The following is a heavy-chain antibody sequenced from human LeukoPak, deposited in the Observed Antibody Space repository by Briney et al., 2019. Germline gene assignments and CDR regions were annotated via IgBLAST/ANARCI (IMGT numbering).Heavy chain of an antibody. CDR2: VYPDDSET. Sequence: GESLKISCHASGYTFTDFWIAWVRHIPGEGLEWMGAVYPDDSETRYSPSFQGHVTLSADKSINTAYLQWSGLKASDTAIYYCVRRGRGDSGSLYFFDSWGQGTLVTVSS. D-gene: IGHD3-10*01. V-gene: IGHV5-51*01. J-gene: IGHJ5*01. CDR3: VRRGRGDSGSLYFFDS. CDR1: GYTFTDFW.